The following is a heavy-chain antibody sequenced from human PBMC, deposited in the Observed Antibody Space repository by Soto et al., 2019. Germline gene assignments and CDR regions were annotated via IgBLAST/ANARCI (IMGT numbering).Heavy chain of an antibody. CDR1: GFTFTRSA. V-gene: IGHV1-58*01. D-gene: IGHD4-17*01. CDR3: AAFATTGDAFDV. CDR2: IVVGSGNT. J-gene: IGHJ3*01. Sequence: QMQLVQSGPEVKKPGTSVKVSCKASGFTFTRSAVQWVRQARGQRPEWIGWIVVGSGNTNYAQKFQERVTITRDMSTSTAYMELRSLRSEDTAVYYCAAFATTGDAFDVWGQGTMVTVSS.